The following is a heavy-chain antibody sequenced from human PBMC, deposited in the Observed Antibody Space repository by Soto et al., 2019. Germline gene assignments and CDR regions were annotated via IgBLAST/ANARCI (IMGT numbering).Heavy chain of an antibody. Sequence: SDTLSLTCAVSGDSISIGGFSWSWIRQPPGKGLEWIGYIYHSGTSFYNPSLKSRVTISVDKSKNQFSLKLSSVTAADTAVYYCARGHYYGSGSYPYEFDPWGQGTLVT. CDR2: IYHSGTS. J-gene: IGHJ5*02. CDR3: ARGHYYGSGSYPYEFDP. CDR1: GDSISIGGFS. D-gene: IGHD3-10*01. V-gene: IGHV4-30-2*01.